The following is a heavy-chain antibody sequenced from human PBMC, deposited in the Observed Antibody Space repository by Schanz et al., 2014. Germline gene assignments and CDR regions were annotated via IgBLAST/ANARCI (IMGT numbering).Heavy chain of an antibody. CDR3: AKDPYDVLTGYQYYFDY. CDR2: INGSGNAT. Sequence: DVQVVESGGSLVQPGGSLRLSCVASGFSFSNYSMNWVRQAPGKGLEWVAAINGSGNATYYADSVKGRFTISRDNSRNTLFLQMKRLRVEDTAVYFCAKDPYDVLTGYQYYFDYWGPGRLVTVSS. V-gene: IGHV3-23*04. CDR1: GFSFSNYS. D-gene: IGHD3-9*01. J-gene: IGHJ4*02.